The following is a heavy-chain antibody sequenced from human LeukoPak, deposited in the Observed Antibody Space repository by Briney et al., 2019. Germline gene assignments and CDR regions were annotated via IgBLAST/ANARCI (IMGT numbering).Heavy chain of an antibody. CDR1: GFTFSSYW. J-gene: IGHJ4*02. CDR3: ARVLPEYSYGYYFDY. Sequence: PGGSLRLSCAASGFTFSSYWMSWVRQAPGKGLEWVSYISSSGSTIYYTDSVKGRFTISRDNAKNSLYLQMNSLRAEDTAVYYCARVLPEYSYGYYFDYWGQGTLVTVSS. V-gene: IGHV3-48*04. D-gene: IGHD5-18*01. CDR2: ISSSGSTI.